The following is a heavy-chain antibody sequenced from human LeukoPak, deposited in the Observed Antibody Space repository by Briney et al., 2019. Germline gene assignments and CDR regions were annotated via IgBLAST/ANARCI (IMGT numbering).Heavy chain of an antibody. CDR2: LDREDGEV. CDR1: GYTFSELS. CDR3: AAMTSGAVSFDD. Sequence: ASVKVSCKVSGYTFSELSIHWVRQAPGKGLEWMGGLDREDGEVIYAQKLQGRFIMTEDTSTDTAFMELSSLRSDDMAVYYCAAMTSGAVSFDDWGQGTLLIVSA. V-gene: IGHV1-24*01. D-gene: IGHD3-3*01. J-gene: IGHJ4*02.